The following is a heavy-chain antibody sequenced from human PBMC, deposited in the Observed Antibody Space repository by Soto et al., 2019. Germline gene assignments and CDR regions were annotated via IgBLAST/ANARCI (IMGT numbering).Heavy chain of an antibody. J-gene: IGHJ4*02. Sequence: QVQLQEPGPGLVKPSGTLSLTCAVSGGSISSSSWWTWVRQSPGKGLEWIGEIFESGATNYNPSLKSRLTMSVDKSKNQFSLNLSSLTAADTAVYFCTTSHAGELNNWGQGTLVTVSS. V-gene: IGHV4-4*02. CDR2: IFESGAT. CDR1: GGSISSSSW. D-gene: IGHD1-7*01. CDR3: TTSHAGELNN.